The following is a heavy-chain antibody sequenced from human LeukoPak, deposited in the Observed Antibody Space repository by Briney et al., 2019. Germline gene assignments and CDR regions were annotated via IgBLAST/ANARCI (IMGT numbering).Heavy chain of an antibody. CDR3: AREGGDIGSGYYLGLDY. V-gene: IGHV1-18*01. J-gene: IGHJ4*02. D-gene: IGHD3-22*01. CDR1: GYTFTSYG. Sequence: GASVKVSCKASGYTFTSYGISWVRQAPGQGLEWMGWISAYNGNTNYAQKLQGRVTMTTDTSTSTAYMELRSLRSDDTAVYYCAREGGDIGSGYYLGLDYWGQGTLATVSS. CDR2: ISAYNGNT.